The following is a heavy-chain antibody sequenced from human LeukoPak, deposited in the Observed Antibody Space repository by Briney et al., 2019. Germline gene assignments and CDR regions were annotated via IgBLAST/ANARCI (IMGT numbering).Heavy chain of an antibody. D-gene: IGHD1-26*01. CDR1: GFTFSKYW. J-gene: IGHJ6*03. V-gene: IGHV3-74*01. Sequence: GGSLRLSCAASGFTFSKYWMHWVRQAPGKGLVWVSRINSDGSSTSYADSVKGRYTISRDNAKNTLYLQMNSLRAEDTAVYYCARVSSGSYFGYYYYYMDVWGKGTTVTVSS. CDR3: ARVSSGSYFGYYYYYMDV. CDR2: INSDGSST.